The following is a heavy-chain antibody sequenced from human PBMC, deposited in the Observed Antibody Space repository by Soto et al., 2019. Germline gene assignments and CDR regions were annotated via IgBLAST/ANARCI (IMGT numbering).Heavy chain of an antibody. CDR1: GFTLSGYP. V-gene: IGHV3-64*01. CDR3: ARRARPDFYYMDV. J-gene: IGHJ6*03. CDR2: ISSNGVGT. D-gene: IGHD6-6*01. Sequence: EVQLAESGGGLAQPGGSLRLSCAASGFTLSGYPRDWARRPPGRGLGYVSGISSNGVGTYYANSVQGRFTISRDNSKNTVYLQMGSLRPEDMAVYYCARRARPDFYYMDVWGKGTTVTVSS.